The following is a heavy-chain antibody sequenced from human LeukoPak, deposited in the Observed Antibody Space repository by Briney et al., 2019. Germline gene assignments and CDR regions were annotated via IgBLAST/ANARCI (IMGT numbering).Heavy chain of an antibody. D-gene: IGHD2-15*01. Sequence: GESLKISRKGSGYSFSSYWIAWVRQMPGKGLEWMGIIYPGDSDTRYGPSFQGQVTISADRSISTAYLQWSSLKASDTAMYYCARQRGGNSFDYWGQGTLVTVSS. CDR2: IYPGDSDT. CDR3: ARQRGGNSFDY. J-gene: IGHJ4*02. V-gene: IGHV5-51*01. CDR1: GYSFSSYW.